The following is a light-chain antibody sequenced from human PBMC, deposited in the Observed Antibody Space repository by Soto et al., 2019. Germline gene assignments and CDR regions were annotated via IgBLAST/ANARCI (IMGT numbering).Light chain of an antibody. CDR3: QQYKAWPRT. Sequence: EIVMAQSPATLSVSPGESATLSCRASQDIGSNLAWYQQKPGQSPRLLMYDASAGATGVPARFSGSGSGTEFTLTISSLQSEDFAVYYCQQYKAWPRTFGQGTKVDIK. CDR1: QDIGSN. CDR2: DAS. V-gene: IGKV3-15*01. J-gene: IGKJ1*01.